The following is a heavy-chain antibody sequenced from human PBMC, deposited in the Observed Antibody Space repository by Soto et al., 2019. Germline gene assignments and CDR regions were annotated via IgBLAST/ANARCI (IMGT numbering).Heavy chain of an antibody. CDR3: TTHTGDYSVLDY. J-gene: IGHJ4*02. CDR2: ISAYNGNT. D-gene: IGHD1-1*01. CDR1: GYTFSNYG. V-gene: IGHV1-18*04. Sequence: QIHLVQSGAEVKKPGASVKVSCKTSGYTFSNYGISWVRQAPGQGLEWMGWISAYNGNTNYAQKFQDRVTMTTDTSTDSAYMELRSLRSDDTAVYYCTTHTGDYSVLDYWGQVTLVTVSS.